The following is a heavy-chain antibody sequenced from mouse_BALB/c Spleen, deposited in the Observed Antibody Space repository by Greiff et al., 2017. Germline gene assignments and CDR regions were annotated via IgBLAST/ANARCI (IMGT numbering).Heavy chain of an antibody. Sequence: QVQLQQPGAELVKPGASVKLSCKASGYTFTSYYMYWVKQRPGQGLEWIGGINPSNGGTNFNEKFKSKATLTVDKSSSTAYMQLSSLTSEDSAVYYYTRDYYGYGDYWGQGTTLTVSS. J-gene: IGHJ2*01. CDR3: TRDYYGYGDY. V-gene: IGHV1S81*02. CDR1: GYTFTSYY. D-gene: IGHD1-2*01. CDR2: INPSNGGT.